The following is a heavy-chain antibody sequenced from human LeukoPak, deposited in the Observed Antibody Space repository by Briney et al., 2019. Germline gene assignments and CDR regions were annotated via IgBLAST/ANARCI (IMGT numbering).Heavy chain of an antibody. Sequence: GASVKVSCKASGYTLTSYDINWVRQATGQGLEWMGWMNPNSGNTGYAQKFQGRVTMTRNTSINTAYMELSSLRSEDTAVYYCARGAAAGFLVWFDPWGQGTLVTVSA. D-gene: IGHD6-13*01. CDR3: ARGAAAGFLVWFDP. J-gene: IGHJ5*02. CDR2: MNPNSGNT. CDR1: GYTLTSYD. V-gene: IGHV1-8*01.